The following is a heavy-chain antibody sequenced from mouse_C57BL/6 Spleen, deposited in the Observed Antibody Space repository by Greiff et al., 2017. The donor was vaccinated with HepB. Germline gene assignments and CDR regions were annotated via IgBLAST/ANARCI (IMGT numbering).Heavy chain of an antibody. D-gene: IGHD2-3*01. V-gene: IGHV5-9-1*02. J-gene: IGHJ4*01. CDR3: TRDGYYEGYYAMDY. Sequence: EVKLMESGEGLVKPGGSLKLSCAASGFTFSSYAMSWVRQTPEKRLEWVAYISSGGDYIYYADTVKGRFTISRDNARNTLYLQMSSLKSEDTAMYYCTRDGYYEGYYAMDYWGQGTSVTVSS. CDR2: ISSGGDYI. CDR1: GFTFSSYA.